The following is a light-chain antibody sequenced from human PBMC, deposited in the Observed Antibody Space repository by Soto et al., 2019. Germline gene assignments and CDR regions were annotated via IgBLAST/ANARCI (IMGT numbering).Light chain of an antibody. CDR2: EVS. CDR3: SSYAGPKEV. J-gene: IGLJ2*01. V-gene: IGLV2-8*01. CDR1: SSDVGGYNY. Sequence: QSVLTQPPSASGSPGQSVTISCTGTSSDVGGYNYVSWYQQHPGKAPKLMIYEVSKRPSGVPDRFSGSKSGNTASLTVSGLQAEDEDDYYCSSYAGPKEVFGGGTKVTVL.